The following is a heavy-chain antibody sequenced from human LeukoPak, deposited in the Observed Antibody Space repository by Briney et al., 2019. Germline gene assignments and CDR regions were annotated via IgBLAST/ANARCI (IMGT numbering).Heavy chain of an antibody. CDR1: GFTFSTYW. V-gene: IGHV3-7*03. CDR3: AKDRTVGASYWYFDL. CDR2: IKQDGSEK. J-gene: IGHJ2*01. D-gene: IGHD1-26*01. Sequence: GGSLRLSCAASGFTFSTYWMSWVRQAPGKGLEWVANIKQDGSEKYYVDSVKGRFTISRDSSRNTLFLHMNTLRAEDTAIYYCAKDRTVGASYWYFDLWGRGTLVTVSS.